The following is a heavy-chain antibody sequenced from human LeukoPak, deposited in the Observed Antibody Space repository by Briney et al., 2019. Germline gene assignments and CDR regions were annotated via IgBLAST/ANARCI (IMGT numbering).Heavy chain of an antibody. J-gene: IGHJ4*02. CDR2: IYTSGST. D-gene: IGHD5-18*01. V-gene: IGHV4-4*07. CDR3: AREDIAMVPHVSDYFDY. CDR1: GGSISSYY. Sequence: SETLSLTCTVSGGSISSYYWSWIRQPAGKGLEWIGRIYTSGSTNYNPSLKSRVTMSVDTSKNQFSLKLSSVTTADTAVYYCAREDIAMVPHVSDYFDYWGQGTLVTVSS.